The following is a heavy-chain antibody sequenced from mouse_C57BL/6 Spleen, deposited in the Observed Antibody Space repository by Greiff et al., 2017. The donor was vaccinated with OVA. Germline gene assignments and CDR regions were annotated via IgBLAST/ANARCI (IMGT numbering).Heavy chain of an antibody. Sequence: QVQLQQPGAELVMPGASVKLSCKASGYTFTSYWMHWVKQRPGQGLEWIGEIDPSDSYTKYNQKFKGKSTLTVDKSSSTAYMQLSSLTSEDSAVYYCARSDSSVYVRLFDYWGQGTTLTVSS. V-gene: IGHV1-69*01. CDR1: GYTFTSYW. CDR3: ARSDSSVYVRLFDY. J-gene: IGHJ2*01. D-gene: IGHD3-2*02. CDR2: IDPSDSYT.